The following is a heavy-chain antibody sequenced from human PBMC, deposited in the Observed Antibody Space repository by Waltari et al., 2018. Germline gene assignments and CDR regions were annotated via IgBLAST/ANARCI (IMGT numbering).Heavy chain of an antibody. Sequence: QLQLQESGPGLVKPSETLSLTCTVSGGSISSSSYYWGWIRQPPGKGLEWIGSNYYSGSTYDNPALKSRVTISVDTSKTQFSLKLSAVTAADTAVYYCARLTMVRGVSRYYFDYWGQGTLVTVSS. V-gene: IGHV4-39*01. CDR2: NYYSGST. J-gene: IGHJ4*02. D-gene: IGHD3-10*01. CDR1: GGSISSSSYY. CDR3: ARLTMVRGVSRYYFDY.